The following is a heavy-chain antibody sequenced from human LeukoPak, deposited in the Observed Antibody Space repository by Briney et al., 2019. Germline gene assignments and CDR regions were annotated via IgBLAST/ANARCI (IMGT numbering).Heavy chain of an antibody. CDR1: GGSFSGYY. Sequence: SETLSLTCAVYGGSFSGYYWSWIRQPPGKGLEWIGEINHSGSTNYNPSLKSRVTISVDTSKNQFSLKLSSVTAADTAVYYCVSADTATVIDYWGQGTLVTVSS. CDR2: INHSGST. J-gene: IGHJ4*02. CDR3: VSADTATVIDY. V-gene: IGHV4-34*01. D-gene: IGHD5-18*01.